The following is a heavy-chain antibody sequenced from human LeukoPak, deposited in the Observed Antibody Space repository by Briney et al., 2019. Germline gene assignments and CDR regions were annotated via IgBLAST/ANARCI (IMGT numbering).Heavy chain of an antibody. Sequence: ASVKVSCNTSGYTFSSYDVIWVRLAPGQGLEWMGWMNPNSGNTGYAQKFQGRVTMTRNTSISTAYMELSSLRSEDTAVYYCARGGYCSGGSCYLDYWGQGTLVTVSS. D-gene: IGHD2-15*01. CDR3: ARGGYCSGGSCYLDY. J-gene: IGHJ4*02. V-gene: IGHV1-8*01. CDR2: MNPNSGNT. CDR1: GYTFSSYD.